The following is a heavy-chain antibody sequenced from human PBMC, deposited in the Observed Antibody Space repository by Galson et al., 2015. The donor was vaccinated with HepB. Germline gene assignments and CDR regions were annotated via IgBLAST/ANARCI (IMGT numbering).Heavy chain of an antibody. CDR1: GFTFSTYS. CDR2: ISSSSSII. J-gene: IGHJ4*02. D-gene: IGHD3-9*01. CDR3: ARESDIPLDY. V-gene: IGHV3-48*01. Sequence: SLRLSCAASGFTFSTYSMNWVRQAPGKGLEWVSYISSSSSIIYYADSVKGRFTISRDNAKNSLYLQMNSLRAEDTAVYYCARESDIPLDYWGQGTLVTVSS.